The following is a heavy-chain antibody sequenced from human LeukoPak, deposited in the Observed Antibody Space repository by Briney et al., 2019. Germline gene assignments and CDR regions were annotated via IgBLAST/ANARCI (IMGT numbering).Heavy chain of an antibody. CDR2: IYYSGST. CDR1: GGSISSGTYY. J-gene: IGHJ6*03. V-gene: IGHV4-39*01. CDR3: ARHRYYYRSGSYYGAPYYMDV. Sequence: SETLSLTCTVSGGSISSGTYYWGWVRQPPGKGLEWIGSIYYSGSTYYNPSLKSRVTISVDTSKNQFSLKRSSVTAADRAVYYCARHRYYYRSGSYYGAPYYMDVWGKGTTVTISS. D-gene: IGHD3-10*01.